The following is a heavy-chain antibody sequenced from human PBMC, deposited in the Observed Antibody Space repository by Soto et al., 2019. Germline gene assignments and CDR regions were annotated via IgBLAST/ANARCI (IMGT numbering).Heavy chain of an antibody. J-gene: IGHJ6*02. V-gene: IGHV3-23*01. CDR1: GFTFSSYA. CDR3: AKQIGVEAATGSTPNYYYYYGMDV. Sequence: GGSLRLSCAASGFTFSSYAMSWVRQAPGKGLEWVSAISGSAGTTYYADSVKGRFTISRDNSKNTLYLQMNSLRAEDTAVYYCAKQIGVEAATGSTPNYYYYYGMDVWGQGTTVTVSS. CDR2: ISGSAGTT. D-gene: IGHD6-13*01.